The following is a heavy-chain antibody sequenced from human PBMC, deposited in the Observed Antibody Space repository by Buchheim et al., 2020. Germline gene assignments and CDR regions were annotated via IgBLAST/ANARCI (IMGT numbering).Heavy chain of an antibody. CDR3: ARSPKGNYDAADYYYYYGMDV. D-gene: IGHD1-7*01. CDR2: IYYSGST. V-gene: IGHV4-59*01. CDR1: GGSISSYY. Sequence: QVQLQESGPGLVKPSETLSLTCTVSGGSISSYYWSWIRQPPGKGLEWIGYIYYSGSTNYNPSLKSRVTISVDTSKNQFSLKLSSVTAADTAVYYCARSPKGNYDAADYYYYYGMDVWGQGTT. J-gene: IGHJ6*02.